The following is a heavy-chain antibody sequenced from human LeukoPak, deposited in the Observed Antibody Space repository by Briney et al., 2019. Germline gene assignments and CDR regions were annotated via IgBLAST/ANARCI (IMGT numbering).Heavy chain of an antibody. J-gene: IGHJ3*02. Sequence: TSETLSLTCAVYGGSFSGYYWSWIRQPPGKGLEWIGEINHSGSTNYNPSPKSRVTISVDTSKNQFSLKLSSVTAADTAVYYCARAAAALDAFDIWGQGTMVTVSS. CDR2: INHSGST. CDR1: GGSFSGYY. D-gene: IGHD2-2*01. CDR3: ARAAAALDAFDI. V-gene: IGHV4-34*01.